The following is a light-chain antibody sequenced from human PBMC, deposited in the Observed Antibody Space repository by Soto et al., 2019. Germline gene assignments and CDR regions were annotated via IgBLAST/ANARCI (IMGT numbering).Light chain of an antibody. CDR1: ESISSW. V-gene: IGKV1-5*03. J-gene: IGKJ4*01. CDR2: EAS. Sequence: DIQMTQSPSTLSASVGDRVTITCRASESISSWLAWYQQKPGKAPKLLIYEASSLESGVPSRFGGSGSGTEFTLTISSLQPDDFATYSCQQYEAYPLTFGGGTKVEIK. CDR3: QQYEAYPLT.